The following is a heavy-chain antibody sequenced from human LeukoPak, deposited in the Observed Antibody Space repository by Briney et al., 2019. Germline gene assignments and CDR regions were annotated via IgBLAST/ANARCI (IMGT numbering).Heavy chain of an antibody. CDR3: ARAGGVVVPAALGY. D-gene: IGHD2-2*01. CDR1: GFTFSSYW. CDR2: IKQDGSEK. Sequence: GGSLRLSCAASGFTFSSYWMSWVRQAPGKGLEWVANIKQDGSEKYYVDSVKGRFTISRDNAKNSLYLQMNSLRAEDTAVYYCARAGGVVVPAALGYWGQGTLVTVSS. V-gene: IGHV3-7*01. J-gene: IGHJ4*02.